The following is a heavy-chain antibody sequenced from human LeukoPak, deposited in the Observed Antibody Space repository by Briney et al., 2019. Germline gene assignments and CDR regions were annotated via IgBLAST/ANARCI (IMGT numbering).Heavy chain of an antibody. J-gene: IGHJ4*02. CDR2: ISYDGSNT. Sequence: GRSLRLSCAASGFTFSSYAMHWVRQAPGKGLEWVAVISYDGSNTYYADSVKGRFTISRDNSKNTLYLQMNSLRAEDTAVYYCARDPSYCSGGSCFYFDYWGQGTLVTVSS. CDR1: GFTFSSYA. CDR3: ARDPSYCSGGSCFYFDY. V-gene: IGHV3-30-3*01. D-gene: IGHD2-15*01.